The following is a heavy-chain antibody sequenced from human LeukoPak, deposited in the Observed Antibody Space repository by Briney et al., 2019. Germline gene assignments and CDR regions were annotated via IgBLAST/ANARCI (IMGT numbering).Heavy chain of an antibody. Sequence: GGSLRLSCAASGFTFSSYAMSWVRQAPGKGREWVSAISGSGGSTYYADSVKGRFTISRDNSKNTLYLQMNSLRAEDTDVYYCAKQYSNYDFDYWGQGTLVTVSS. D-gene: IGHD4-11*01. CDR1: GFTFSSYA. J-gene: IGHJ4*02. CDR2: ISGSGGST. V-gene: IGHV3-23*01. CDR3: AKQYSNYDFDY.